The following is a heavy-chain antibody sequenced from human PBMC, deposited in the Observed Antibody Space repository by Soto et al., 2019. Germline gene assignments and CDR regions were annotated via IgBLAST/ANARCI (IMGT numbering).Heavy chain of an antibody. J-gene: IGHJ3*01. CDR3: ARVVLTITRGAFDA. D-gene: IGHD3-9*01. Sequence: QVQLQESGPGLVKPSGTLSLTCAVSGGSISSSHWWTWVRQSPGKGRDYIGEISHSGTSNSNPSLKSRVTLSVDKSKNHFSLTLTSVTAADTAVYYCARVVLTITRGAFDAWGQGTLVIVSS. CDR2: ISHSGTS. CDR1: GGSISSSHW. V-gene: IGHV4-4*02.